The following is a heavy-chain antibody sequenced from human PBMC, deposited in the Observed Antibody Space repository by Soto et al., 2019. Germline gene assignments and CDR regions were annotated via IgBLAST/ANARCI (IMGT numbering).Heavy chain of an antibody. D-gene: IGHD6-13*01. CDR1: GGTFSSYA. Sequence: GASVKVSCKASGGTFSSYAISWVRQAPGQGLEWMGGIIPIFGTANYAQKFQGRVTITADESTSTAYMELSSLRSEDTAVYYCARRVMAAAGTFVSYYYYGMDVWGQGTTVTVSS. V-gene: IGHV1-69*13. CDR3: ARRVMAAAGTFVSYYYYGMDV. CDR2: IIPIFGTA. J-gene: IGHJ6*02.